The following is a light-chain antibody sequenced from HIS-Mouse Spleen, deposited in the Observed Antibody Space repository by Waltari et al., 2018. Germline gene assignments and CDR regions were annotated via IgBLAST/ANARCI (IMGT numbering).Light chain of an antibody. CDR1: SSNIGSTY. Sequence: QSVLTQPPSASGTPGQRVTISCSGSSSNIGSTYVYWYQQLPGTAPKLLIYRNNQRPSGVPDRFSGSSSGNTASLTITGAQAEDEADYYCNSRDSSGNHVVFGGGTKLTVL. J-gene: IGLJ2*01. CDR3: NSRDSSGNHVV. CDR2: RNN. V-gene: IGLV1-47*01.